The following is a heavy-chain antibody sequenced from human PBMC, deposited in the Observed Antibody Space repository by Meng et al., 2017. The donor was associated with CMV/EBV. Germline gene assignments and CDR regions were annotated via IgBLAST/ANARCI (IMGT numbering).Heavy chain of an antibody. J-gene: IGHJ4*02. CDR1: GDSVSSSSSY. V-gene: IGHV4-39*07. CDR2: IYHSGST. Sequence: SETLSLTCTVSGDSVSSSSSYWGWIRQPPGKGLEWIGSIYHSGSTYFNPSLKSRVAMSVAMSKNQFSLKLSSVTAADTAVYYCAREGSSRPLDYWGQGTLVTVSS. D-gene: IGHD6-6*01. CDR3: AREGSSRPLDY.